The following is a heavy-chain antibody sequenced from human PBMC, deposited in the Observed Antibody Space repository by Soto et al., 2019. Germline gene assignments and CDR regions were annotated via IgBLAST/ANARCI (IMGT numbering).Heavy chain of an antibody. CDR3: ARDEIIVAGSRPQYSYSFSGMDV. V-gene: IGHV1-69*12. J-gene: IGHJ6*02. Sequence: QVQLVQSGAEVKKPGSSVQVSCKASGGTFSSYAFTWVRQAPGQGLEWMGGIVPMFGTTSYAQQFQGRVTSTADESTGAADRELSSLRSEDTAVYYCARDEIIVAGSRPQYSYSFSGMDVWGQGTTVTVSS. D-gene: IGHD6-19*01. CDR2: IVPMFGTT. CDR1: GGTFSSYA.